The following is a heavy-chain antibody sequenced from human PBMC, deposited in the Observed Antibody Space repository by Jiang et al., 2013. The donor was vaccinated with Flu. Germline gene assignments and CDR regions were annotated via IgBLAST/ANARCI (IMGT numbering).Heavy chain of an antibody. CDR3: ARDKGDGYNIVDY. J-gene: IGHJ4*02. D-gene: IGHD5-24*01. V-gene: IGHV4-59*01. Sequence: SRVTISVDTSKNQFSLKLSSVTAADTAVYYCARDKGDGYNIVDYWGQGTLVTVSS.